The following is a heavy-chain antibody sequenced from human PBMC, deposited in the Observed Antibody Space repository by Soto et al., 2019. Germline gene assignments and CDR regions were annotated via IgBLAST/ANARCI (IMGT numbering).Heavy chain of an antibody. Sequence: GGSLRLSCAASGFTFSSYSMSWVRQAPGKGLEWVSIIGFSGGPTYYADSVKGRFTISRDNSKNTLYLQMSSLRAEDTAVYYCAKGSSTATRHFEYWGQGTLVTVSS. V-gene: IGHV3-23*01. CDR1: GFTFSSYS. CDR2: IGFSGGPT. J-gene: IGHJ4*02. D-gene: IGHD4-17*01. CDR3: AKGSSTATRHFEY.